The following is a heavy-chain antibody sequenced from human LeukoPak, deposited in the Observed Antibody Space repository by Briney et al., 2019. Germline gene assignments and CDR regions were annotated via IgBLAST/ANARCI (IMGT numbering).Heavy chain of an antibody. V-gene: IGHV3-20*04. D-gene: IGHD1-26*01. CDR2: IYWNGGST. CDR1: GFTFDDYG. Sequence: GGSLRLSCAASGFTFDDYGMSWVRQAPGKGLEWVSGIYWNGGSTGYADSVKGRFTISRDNAKNSLYLQMNSLRAEDTAVYYCARDPTSGSYGGFFDYWGQGTLVTVSS. CDR3: ARDPTSGSYGGFFDY. J-gene: IGHJ4*02.